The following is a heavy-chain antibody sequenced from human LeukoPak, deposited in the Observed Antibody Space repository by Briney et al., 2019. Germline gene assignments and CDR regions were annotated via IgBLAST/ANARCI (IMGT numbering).Heavy chain of an antibody. CDR2: IYYSGST. CDR3: ARVRPGFGELPDAFDI. D-gene: IGHD3-10*01. Sequence: PSETLSLTCTVSGGSISSYYWSWIRQPPGKGLEWIGYIYYSGSTNYNPSLKSRVTISVDTSKNQFSLKLSSVTAADTAVYYCARVRPGFGELPDAFDIWGQGTMVTVSS. J-gene: IGHJ3*02. V-gene: IGHV4-59*08. CDR1: GGSISSYY.